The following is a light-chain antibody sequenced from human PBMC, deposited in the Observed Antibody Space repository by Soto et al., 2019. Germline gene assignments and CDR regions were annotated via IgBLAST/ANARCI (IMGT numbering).Light chain of an antibody. J-gene: IGLJ2*01. CDR3: QTWDTSTMI. CDR1: KLGDKY. CDR2: EDT. Sequence: SYELTQPPSVSVSPGQTASITCSGDKLGDKYASWYQQRPGQSPVLVIYEDTKRPSGIPERFSGSNSGKTATLTISGTQAMDEADYYCQTWDTSTMIFGGGTKLTVL. V-gene: IGLV3-1*01.